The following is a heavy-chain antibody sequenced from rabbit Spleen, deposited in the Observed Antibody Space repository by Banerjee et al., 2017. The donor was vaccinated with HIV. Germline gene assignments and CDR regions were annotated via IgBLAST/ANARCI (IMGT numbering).Heavy chain of an antibody. CDR1: GFDFSHYG. V-gene: IGHV1S7*01. J-gene: IGHJ4*01. Sequence: QLKESGGGLVQPGGSLKLSCKASGFDFSHYGVSWVRQAPGKGLEWIGYIDPIFSTTHYASWVNGRFTISRDIDQNTLYLQLNSLTAADTATYFCVRGASSSGWGEDLWGPGTLVTVS. CDR2: IDPIFSTT. D-gene: IGHD4-1*01. CDR3: VRGASSSGWGEDL.